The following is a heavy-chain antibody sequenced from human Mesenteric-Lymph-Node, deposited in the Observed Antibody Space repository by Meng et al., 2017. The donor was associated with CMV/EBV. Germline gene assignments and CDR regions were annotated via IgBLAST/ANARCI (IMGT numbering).Heavy chain of an antibody. V-gene: IGHV3-7*01. J-gene: IGHJ4*02. CDR1: GFTFSSYW. CDR3: ARDPYSSLGGDY. Sequence: GESLKISCAASGFTFSSYWMSWVRQAPGKGLEWVANIKQDGSEKYYVDSVKGRFTISRDNAKSSLYLQMNSLRAEDTAVYYCARDPYSSLGGDYWGQGTLVTVSS. D-gene: IGHD6-13*01. CDR2: IKQDGSEK.